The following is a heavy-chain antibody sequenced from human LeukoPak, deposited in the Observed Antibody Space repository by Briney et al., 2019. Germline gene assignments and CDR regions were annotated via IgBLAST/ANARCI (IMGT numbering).Heavy chain of an antibody. Sequence: SETLSLTCTVSGDSISSYYWSWIRQPPGKGLEWIGYIYYSGSTNYNPSLKSRVTISVDTSKNQFSLKLSSVTAADTAVYYCARVGRYDFELDYWGQGTLVTVSS. CDR2: IYYSGST. D-gene: IGHD3-3*01. CDR3: ARVGRYDFELDY. V-gene: IGHV4-59*01. CDR1: GDSISSYY. J-gene: IGHJ4*02.